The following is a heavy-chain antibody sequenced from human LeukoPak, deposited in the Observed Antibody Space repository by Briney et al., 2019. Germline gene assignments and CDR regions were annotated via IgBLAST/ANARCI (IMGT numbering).Heavy chain of an antibody. CDR2: IYYSGST. CDR1: GGSISSYY. D-gene: IGHD3-3*01. Sequence: PSETLSLTCTVSGGSISSYYWSWIRQPPGKGLEWIGYIYYSGSTNYNPSLKSRVTISVDTSKNQFSLKLSSVTAADTAVYYCARVLSFGGWWSGYSGSGENYYYGMDVWGQGTTVTVSS. J-gene: IGHJ6*02. CDR3: ARVLSFGGWWSGYSGSGENYYYGMDV. V-gene: IGHV4-59*01.